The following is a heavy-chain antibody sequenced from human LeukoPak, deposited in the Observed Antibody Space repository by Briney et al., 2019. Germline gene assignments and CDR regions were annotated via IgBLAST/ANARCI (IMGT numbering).Heavy chain of an antibody. Sequence: SETLSLTCTVSGGSISSYYWSWIRQPAGKGLEWIGRIYTSGSTNYNPSLKSRVTMSVDTSKNQFSLKLSSVTAADTAVYYCARMANYDFWSGYLPDTNWFDPWGQGTLVTVSS. J-gene: IGHJ5*02. CDR1: GGSISSYY. V-gene: IGHV4-4*07. D-gene: IGHD3-3*01. CDR2: IYTSGST. CDR3: ARMANYDFWSGYLPDTNWFDP.